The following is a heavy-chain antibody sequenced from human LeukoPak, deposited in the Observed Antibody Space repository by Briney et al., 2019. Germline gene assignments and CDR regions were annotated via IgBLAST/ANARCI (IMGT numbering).Heavy chain of an antibody. CDR1: VGSISSYY. J-gene: IGHJ3*02. CDR3: ARERYCSGTSCHDDAFDI. Sequence: PSETLSLTCTVSVGSISSYYWSWIRQPPGKGLEWIGYIYYSGSTNYNPSLKSRVTISVDTSKNQFSLKLSSVTAADTAVYYCARERYCSGTSCHDDAFDIWGQGTMVTVSS. V-gene: IGHV4-59*01. CDR2: IYYSGST. D-gene: IGHD2-2*01.